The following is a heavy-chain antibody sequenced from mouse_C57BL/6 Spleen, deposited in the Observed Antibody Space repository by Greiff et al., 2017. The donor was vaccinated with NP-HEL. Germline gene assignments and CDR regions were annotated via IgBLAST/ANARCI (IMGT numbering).Heavy chain of an antibody. V-gene: IGHV1-80*01. Sequence: VMLVESGAELVKPGASVKISCKASGYAFSSYWMNWVKQRPGKGLEWIGQIYPGDGDTNYNGKFKGKATLTADKSSSTAYMQLSSLTSEDSAVYFCARGGGTGRNDYWGQGTTLTVSS. CDR1: GYAFSSYW. CDR3: ARGGGTGRNDY. CDR2: IYPGDGDT. D-gene: IGHD4-1*01. J-gene: IGHJ2*01.